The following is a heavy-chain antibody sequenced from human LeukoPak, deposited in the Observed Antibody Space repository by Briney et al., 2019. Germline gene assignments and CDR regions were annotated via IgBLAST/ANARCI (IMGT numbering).Heavy chain of an antibody. Sequence: ASVKVSCKASGYTFTDFYIHWVRQAPGQGLEWLGWINPAIGGTKYAQKFQDRITMTRDPSISTAYIDLSSLTSDDTAVYFCARGSYNTGCAYDVWGQGTLVTVSS. CDR1: GYTFTDFY. J-gene: IGHJ4*02. D-gene: IGHD3-16*01. V-gene: IGHV1-2*02. CDR2: INPAIGGT. CDR3: ARGSYNTGCAYDV.